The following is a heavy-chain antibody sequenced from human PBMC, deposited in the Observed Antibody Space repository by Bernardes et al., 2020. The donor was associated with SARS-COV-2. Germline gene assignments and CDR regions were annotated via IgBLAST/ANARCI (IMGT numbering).Heavy chain of an antibody. CDR3: ATDQRYYDILTGRTYYYGMDV. D-gene: IGHD3-9*01. Sequence: ASVKVSYKVSGYTLTELSMHWVRQAPGKGLEWMGGFDPEDGETIYAQKFQGRVTMTEDTSTDTAYMELSSLRSEDTAVYYCATDQRYYDILTGRTYYYGMDVWGQGTTVTVSS. J-gene: IGHJ6*02. CDR2: FDPEDGET. CDR1: GYTLTELS. V-gene: IGHV1-24*01.